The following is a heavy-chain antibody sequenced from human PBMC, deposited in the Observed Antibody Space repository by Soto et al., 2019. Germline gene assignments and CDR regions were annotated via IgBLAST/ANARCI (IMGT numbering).Heavy chain of an antibody. V-gene: IGHV1-69*06. CDR1: GGTFSSYA. J-gene: IGHJ4*02. Sequence: QVQLGQSGAEVKKPGSSVQVSCKASGGTFSSYAISWVRQAPGQGLEWMGGIIPIFGTANYAQKFQGRVTITADTSTSTAYMELSSLSYEDTAVYYCARVYWNYVGGFDSWGPGTLVTVSS. CDR3: ARVYWNYVGGFDS. D-gene: IGHD1-7*01. CDR2: IIPIFGTA.